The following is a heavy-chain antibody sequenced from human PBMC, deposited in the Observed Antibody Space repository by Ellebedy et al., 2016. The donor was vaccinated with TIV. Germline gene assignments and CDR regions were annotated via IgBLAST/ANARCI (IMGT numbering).Heavy chain of an antibody. D-gene: IGHD2-2*01. Sequence: AASVKVSCKASGYTFTSYYMHWVRQAPGQGLEWMGIINPSGGSTSYAQKLQGRVTMTRETSTSTVYMELSSLRSEDTAVYYCAAITPRVAVWGQGTTVTVSS. CDR2: INPSGGST. V-gene: IGHV1-46*04. CDR3: AAITPRVAV. CDR1: GYTFTSYY. J-gene: IGHJ6*02.